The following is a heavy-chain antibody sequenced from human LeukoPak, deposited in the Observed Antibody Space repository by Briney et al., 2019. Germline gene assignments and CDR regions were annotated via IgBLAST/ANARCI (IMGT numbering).Heavy chain of an antibody. CDR1: GGSISSYY. Sequence: PSETLSLTCTVSGGSISSYYWSWIRQPAGKGLEWIGRIYTSGSTNYNPSLKSRVTISVDKSKNQFSLKLSSVTAADTAVYYCARASPDHTSYYYYYYMDVWGKGTTVTVSS. V-gene: IGHV4-4*07. J-gene: IGHJ6*03. CDR3: ARASPDHTSYYYYYYMDV. D-gene: IGHD1-14*01. CDR2: IYTSGST.